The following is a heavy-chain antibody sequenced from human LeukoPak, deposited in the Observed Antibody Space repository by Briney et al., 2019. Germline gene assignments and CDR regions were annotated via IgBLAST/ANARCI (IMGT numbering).Heavy chain of an antibody. D-gene: IGHD2-15*01. Sequence: GGSLRLSCAASGFTFSSFAMSWVRQAPGKGLEWVSPISGSDGSTFYADSVKGRFTISRDNSKNTLYLQMNSLRAEDTAVYYCAKQGCSGGGCYFDYWGQGTLVTVSS. CDR2: ISGSDGST. CDR1: GFTFSSFA. CDR3: AKQGCSGGGCYFDY. V-gene: IGHV3-23*01. J-gene: IGHJ4*02.